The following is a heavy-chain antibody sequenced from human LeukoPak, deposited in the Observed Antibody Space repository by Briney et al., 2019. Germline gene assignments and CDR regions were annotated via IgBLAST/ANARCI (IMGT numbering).Heavy chain of an antibody. Sequence: GGSLRLSRAASGFTFSSYSMNWVRQAPGKGLGWVSSISSSSSYIYYADSVKGRFTISRDNSKNTLYLQMNSLRAEDTAVYYCARHSTQDAFDIWGQGTMVTVSS. CDR1: GFTFSSYS. CDR3: ARHSTQDAFDI. V-gene: IGHV3-21*01. CDR2: ISSSSSYI. D-gene: IGHD6-13*01. J-gene: IGHJ3*02.